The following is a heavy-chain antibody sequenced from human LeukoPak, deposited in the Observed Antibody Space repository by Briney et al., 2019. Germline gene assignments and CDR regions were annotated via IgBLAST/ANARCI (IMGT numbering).Heavy chain of an antibody. CDR1: GYTFTSYY. CDR3: ARDKRYFDWLFFFDY. D-gene: IGHD3-9*01. J-gene: IGHJ4*02. Sequence: ASVKVSCKASGYTFTSYYMHWVRQAPGQGLEWMGIINPSGGSTSYAQKFQGRVTMTTDTSTSTAYMELRSLRSDDTAVYYCARDKRYFDWLFFFDYWGQGTLVTVSS. V-gene: IGHV1-46*01. CDR2: INPSGGST.